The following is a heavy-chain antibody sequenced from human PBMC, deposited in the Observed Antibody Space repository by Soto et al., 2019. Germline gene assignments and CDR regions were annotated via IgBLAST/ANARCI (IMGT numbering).Heavy chain of an antibody. D-gene: IGHD3-3*01. CDR3: ARAPYYDFSPYYYYMDV. J-gene: IGHJ6*03. V-gene: IGHV3-66*01. CDR1: GFTVSSNY. CDR2: IYSGGST. Sequence: GGSLRLSCAASGFTVSSNYMSWVRQAPGKGLEWVSVIYSGGSTYYADSVKGRFTISRDNSKNTLYLQMNSLRAEDTAVYYCARAPYYDFSPYYYYMDVWGKGTTVTVSS.